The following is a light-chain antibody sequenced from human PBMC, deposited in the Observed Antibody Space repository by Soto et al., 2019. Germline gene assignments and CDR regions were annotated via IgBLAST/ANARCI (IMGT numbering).Light chain of an antibody. CDR3: SSYISSSTPCV. CDR1: SSDVGGYNY. J-gene: IGLJ1*01. Sequence: QSVLTQPASVSGSPGQSITISCTGTSSDVGGYNYVSWYQQHPGKAPKLMIYDVSNRPSGVSNRFSGSKSGNTASLTISGLQAVDEADSCSSYISSSTPCVFGTGTKVTVL. CDR2: DVS. V-gene: IGLV2-14*01.